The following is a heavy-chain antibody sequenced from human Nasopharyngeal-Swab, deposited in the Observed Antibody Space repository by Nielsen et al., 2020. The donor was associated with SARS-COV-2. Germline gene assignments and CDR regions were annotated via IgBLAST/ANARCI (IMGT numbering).Heavy chain of an antibody. V-gene: IGHV3-33*01. CDR3: ARDGLYSSSWYSSGWFDP. CDR2: IWYDGSNK. Sequence: GGSLRLSCAASGFTFSSYGMHWVRQAPGKGLEWVAVIWYDGSNKYYADSVKGRFTISRDNSKNTLYLQMNSLRAEDTAVYYCARDGLYSSSWYSSGWFDPWGQGTLVTVSS. CDR1: GFTFSSYG. J-gene: IGHJ5*02. D-gene: IGHD6-13*01.